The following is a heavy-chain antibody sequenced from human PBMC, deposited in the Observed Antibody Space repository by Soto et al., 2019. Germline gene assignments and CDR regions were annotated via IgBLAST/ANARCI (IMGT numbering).Heavy chain of an antibody. V-gene: IGHV3-9*01. CDR2: ISWNSNSM. Sequence: LRLSCAASGFSFDDYAMHCVRQAPGKGLEWVSGISWNSNSMVYADSVKGRFTISRDNAKNSLYLQMNSLRTEDTALYYCAKGLPWLAPYLDYWGQGTLVTVPS. J-gene: IGHJ4*02. D-gene: IGHD6-19*01. CDR1: GFSFDDYA. CDR3: AKGLPWLAPYLDY.